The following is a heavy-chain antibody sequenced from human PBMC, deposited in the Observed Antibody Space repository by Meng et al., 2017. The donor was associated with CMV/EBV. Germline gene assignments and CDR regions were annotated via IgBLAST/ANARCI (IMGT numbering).Heavy chain of an antibody. V-gene: IGHV4-31*02. D-gene: IGHD1-26*01. CDR1: GGSISSGGYY. CDR3: ARGTTVGATYAVDY. J-gene: IGHJ4*02. Sequence: SGGSISSGGYYWSWIRQHPGKGLEWIRYIYYSGSTYYNPSLKSRVTISVDTSKNQFSLKLSSVTAADTAVYYCARGTTVGATYAVDYWGQGTLVTVSS. CDR2: IYYSGST.